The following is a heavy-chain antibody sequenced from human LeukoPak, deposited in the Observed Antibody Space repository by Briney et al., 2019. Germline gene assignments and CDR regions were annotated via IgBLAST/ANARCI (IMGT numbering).Heavy chain of an antibody. J-gene: IGHJ4*02. CDR2: ISGSGGST. CDR1: GFTFSSYA. Sequence: GGSLRLSCAASGFTFSSYAMSWVRQAPGKGLEWVSAISGSGGSTHYADSVKGRFTISRDNSKNTLYLQMNSLRAEDTAVYYCAKGDSSSWDGPYFDYWGQGTLVTVSS. CDR3: AKGDSSSWDGPYFDY. D-gene: IGHD6-13*01. V-gene: IGHV3-23*01.